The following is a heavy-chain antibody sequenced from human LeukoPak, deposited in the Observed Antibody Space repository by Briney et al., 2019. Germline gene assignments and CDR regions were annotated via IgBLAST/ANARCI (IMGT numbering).Heavy chain of an antibody. D-gene: IGHD1-26*01. Sequence: SETLSLTCTVSGGSISSYYWSWIRQPPGKGLEWIGYIYDSGSTNYNPSLKSRVTIPVDTSKNQFSLKLSSVTAADTAVYYCVRLRWGRHAFDIWGQGTMVTVSS. CDR1: GGSISSYY. J-gene: IGHJ3*02. CDR2: IYDSGST. CDR3: VRLRWGRHAFDI. V-gene: IGHV4-59*08.